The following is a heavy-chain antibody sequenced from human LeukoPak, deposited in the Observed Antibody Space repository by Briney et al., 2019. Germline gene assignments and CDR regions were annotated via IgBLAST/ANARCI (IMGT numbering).Heavy chain of an antibody. CDR3: AIDGIAAAGTT. CDR2: INHSGST. V-gene: IGHV4-34*01. CDR1: GGSFSGYY. J-gene: IGHJ4*02. D-gene: IGHD6-13*01. Sequence: SETLSLTCAVYGGSFSGYYWSWIRQPPGKGLEWIGEINHSGSTNYNPSLKSRVTISVDTSKNQFSLKLSSVTAADTAVYYCAIDGIAAAGTTWGQGTLVTVSS.